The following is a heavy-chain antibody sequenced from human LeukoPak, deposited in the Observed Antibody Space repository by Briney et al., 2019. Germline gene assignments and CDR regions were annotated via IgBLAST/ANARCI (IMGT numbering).Heavy chain of an antibody. Sequence: GGSLRLSCAASGFTFSSYAMSWVRQAPGKGLEWVSSISSSSSYIYYADSVKGRFTISRDNAKNSLYLQMNSLRAEDTAVYYCARSDSSGSPFDYWGQGTLVTVSS. V-gene: IGHV3-21*01. J-gene: IGHJ4*02. CDR1: GFTFSSYA. CDR3: ARSDSSGSPFDY. CDR2: ISSSSSYI. D-gene: IGHD3-22*01.